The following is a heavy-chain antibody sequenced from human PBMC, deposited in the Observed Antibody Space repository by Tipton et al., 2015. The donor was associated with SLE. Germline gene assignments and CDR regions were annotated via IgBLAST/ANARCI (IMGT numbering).Heavy chain of an antibody. CDR3: ARDYMDYRIFDY. V-gene: IGHV4-39*07. CDR2: IFYTGKT. J-gene: IGHJ4*02. CDR1: GGSISSRTYY. D-gene: IGHD4-11*01. Sequence: LRLSCTVSGGSISSRTYYWGWVRQPPGKGLEWIGSIFYTGKTYPNPSLRSRLTISIDTSGNQFSLKVKSVTAADTAVYYCARDYMDYRIFDYWGQGTLVAVPS.